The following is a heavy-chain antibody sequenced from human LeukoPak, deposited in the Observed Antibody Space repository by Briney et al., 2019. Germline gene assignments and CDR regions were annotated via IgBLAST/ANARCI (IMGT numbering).Heavy chain of an antibody. CDR1: GFTVSSYE. CDR2: MRSRATVI. D-gene: IGHD6-13*01. Sequence: PGGSLRLSCAASGFTVSSYEMNWVRQAPGKGLEWVGYMRSRATVIDYAGSVKGRFTISRDNAKNSLYPQMNSLRAEDTAVYYCARAGYSSSWAYWGQGTLVTVSS. J-gene: IGHJ4*02. CDR3: ARAGYSSSWAY. V-gene: IGHV3-48*03.